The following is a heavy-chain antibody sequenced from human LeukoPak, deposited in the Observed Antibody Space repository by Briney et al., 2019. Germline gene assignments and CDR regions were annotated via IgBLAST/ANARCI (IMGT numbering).Heavy chain of an antibody. Sequence: PGGSLRLSCAASGFTFITSCMRWLRQAPGKGREWVSHIRTGRSEKYYVDSVKGRFTISRDNTKNSLSLQMNSLRAEDAAFYYFAKDLVVTREDAFDIWGQGKMVTVSS. CDR3: AKDLVVTREDAFDI. CDR1: GFTFITSC. CDR2: IRTGRSEK. D-gene: IGHD3-22*01. J-gene: IGHJ3*02. V-gene: IGHV3-7*01.